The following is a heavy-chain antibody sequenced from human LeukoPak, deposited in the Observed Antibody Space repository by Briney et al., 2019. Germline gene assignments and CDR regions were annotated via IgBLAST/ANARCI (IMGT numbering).Heavy chain of an antibody. V-gene: IGHV1-8*01. CDR3: ARGVMELGYCSSTSCYVNNWFDP. CDR1: GYTFTSYD. D-gene: IGHD2-2*01. CDR2: MNPNSGNT. Sequence: ASVKVSCKASGYTFTSYDINWVRQATGQGLEWMGWMNPNSGNTGYAQKFQGRVTMTRNTSISTAYMELSSLRSEDTAVYYCARGVMELGYCSSTSCYVNNWFDPWGQGTLVTVSS. J-gene: IGHJ5*02.